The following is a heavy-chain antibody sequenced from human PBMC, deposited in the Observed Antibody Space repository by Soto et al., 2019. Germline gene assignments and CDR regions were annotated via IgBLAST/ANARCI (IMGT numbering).Heavy chain of an antibody. V-gene: IGHV4-59*01. CDR1: GGSISSYY. CDR3: ARAGDYGDWDFDY. Sequence: SETLSLTCTVSGGSISSYYWSWIRQPPGKGLESIRYIYYTGSTNYNPSLKSRVTISVDTSKNQFSLKLSSVTAADTAVYYCARAGDYGDWDFDYWGHGALVTVSS. CDR2: IYYTGST. D-gene: IGHD4-17*01. J-gene: IGHJ4*01.